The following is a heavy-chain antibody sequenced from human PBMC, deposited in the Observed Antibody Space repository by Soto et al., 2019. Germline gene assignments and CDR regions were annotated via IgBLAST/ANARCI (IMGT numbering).Heavy chain of an antibody. Sequence: QVQLVQSGAEVKKPGSSVKVSCKASGGTFSSYAISWVRQAPGQGLEWMGGIIPIFGTANYAQKFQGRVTITADKSTSTADMELSSLRSEDTAVYYCARGLSIGYCSGGSCYPAGFDYWGQGTLVTVSS. V-gene: IGHV1-69*06. J-gene: IGHJ4*02. CDR1: GGTFSSYA. CDR2: IIPIFGTA. D-gene: IGHD2-15*01. CDR3: ARGLSIGYCSGGSCYPAGFDY.